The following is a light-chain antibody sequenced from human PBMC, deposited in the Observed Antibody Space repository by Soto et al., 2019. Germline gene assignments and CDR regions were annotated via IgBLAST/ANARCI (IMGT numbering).Light chain of an antibody. CDR1: QNVLNNY. J-gene: IGKJ2*01. V-gene: IGKV3-20*01. CDR3: QQYGGSPLYT. Sequence: EVVLTQSPGTLSLSPGERATLSCRASQNVLNNYLSWYQQKPGQAPRLLIYGASSRATGIPDRFSGSGSGTDFTLNISRLEPEDFAVYYCQQYGGSPLYTFGRGNKLEI. CDR2: GAS.